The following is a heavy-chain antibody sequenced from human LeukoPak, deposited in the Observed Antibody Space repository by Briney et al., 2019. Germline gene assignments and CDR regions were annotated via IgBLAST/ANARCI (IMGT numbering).Heavy chain of an antibody. CDR2: ISHDGSNQ. V-gene: IGHV3-30*18. D-gene: IGHD2-15*01. CDR1: GFTFSSYW. CDR3: AKDRRAYCSGGSCYYNFDY. Sequence: PGGSLRLSCAASGFTFSSYWLSWVRQAPGKGLEWVAVISHDGSNQYYADSVKGRFTISRDNSKSTLYLQMNSLRAEDTAVYYCAKDRRAYCSGGSCYYNFDYWGQGTLVTVSS. J-gene: IGHJ4*02.